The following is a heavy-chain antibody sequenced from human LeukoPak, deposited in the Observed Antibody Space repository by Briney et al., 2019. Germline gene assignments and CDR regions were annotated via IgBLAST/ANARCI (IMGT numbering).Heavy chain of an antibody. Sequence: PGGSLRLSCAASGFTFSSYAMHWVHQAPGKGLEWVAVISYDGSNKYYADSVKGRFTISRDNSKNTLYLQMNSLRAEDTAVYYCAKSNMPRYYYYYGMDVWGQGTTVTVSS. CDR1: GFTFSSYA. J-gene: IGHJ6*02. D-gene: IGHD2-2*01. V-gene: IGHV3-30*04. CDR2: ISYDGSNK. CDR3: AKSNMPRYYYYYGMDV.